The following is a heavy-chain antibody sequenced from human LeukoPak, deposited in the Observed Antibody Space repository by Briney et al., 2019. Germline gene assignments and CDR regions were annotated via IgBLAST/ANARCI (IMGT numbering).Heavy chain of an antibody. V-gene: IGHV4-34*09. J-gene: IGHJ3*02. CDR1: GGSFSGYY. Sequence: SETLSLTCAVYGGSFSGYYWSWIRQPPGKGLEWIGEINHSGSTYYNPSLKSRVTISVDTSKNQFSLKLSSVTAADTAVYYCARDSYYYDSSGYSLPAFDIWGQGTMVTVSS. CDR3: ARDSYYYDSSGYSLPAFDI. D-gene: IGHD3-22*01. CDR2: INHSGST.